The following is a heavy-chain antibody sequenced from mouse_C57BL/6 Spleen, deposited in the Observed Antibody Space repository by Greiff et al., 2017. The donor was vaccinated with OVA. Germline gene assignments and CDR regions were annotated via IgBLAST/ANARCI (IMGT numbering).Heavy chain of an antibody. CDR3: ARGCYYYGSSLDY. Sequence: VQLQQSDAELVKPGASVKISCKVSGYTFTDHTIHWMKQRPEQGLEWIGYIYARDGSTKYHEKFKGKAPLTADNSSSTAYLQLNSLTSYDSAVYFCARGCYYYGSSLDYWGQGTTLTVSS. CDR2: IYARDGST. V-gene: IGHV1-78*01. J-gene: IGHJ2*01. CDR1: GYTFTDHT. D-gene: IGHD1-1*01.